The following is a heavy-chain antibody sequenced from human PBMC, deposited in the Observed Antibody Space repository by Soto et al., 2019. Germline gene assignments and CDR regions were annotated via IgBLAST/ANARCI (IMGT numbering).Heavy chain of an antibody. Sequence: QGLEWMGGIIPIFGTANYAQKFQGRVTITADESTSTAYMELSSLRSEDTAVYYCARGTPSSWFGPDFGYWGQGILVTVPS. D-gene: IGHD6-13*01. J-gene: IGHJ4*02. CDR3: ARGTPSSWFGPDFGY. CDR2: IIPIFGTA. V-gene: IGHV1-69*01.